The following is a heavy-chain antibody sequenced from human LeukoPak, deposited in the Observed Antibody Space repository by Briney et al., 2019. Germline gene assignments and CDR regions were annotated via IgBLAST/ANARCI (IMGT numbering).Heavy chain of an antibody. CDR2: IYHSGST. CDR3: ARRSEFDNTHYHYFDY. D-gene: IGHD2-15*01. V-gene: IGHV4-39*01. CDR1: GGSIDSRSYY. Sequence: SETLSLTCTVPGGSIDSRSYYWDWIRQAPGKGLEWIGTIYHSGSTEYNPSLKSRVAIFVDTSKNQFSLILHSVAAADTAVYYCARRSEFDNTHYHYFDYWGQGALVTVSS. J-gene: IGHJ4*02.